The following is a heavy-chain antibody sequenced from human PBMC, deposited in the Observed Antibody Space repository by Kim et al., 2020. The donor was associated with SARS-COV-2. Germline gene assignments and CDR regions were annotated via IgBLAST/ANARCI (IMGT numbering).Heavy chain of an antibody. J-gene: IGHJ6*01. CDR1: GFIFNYYG. V-gene: IGHV3-33*01. D-gene: IGHD3-3*01. CDR2: IWCDGNDK. Sequence: GGSLRLSCAASGFIFNYYGMHWVRQAPGMGLEWVAVIWCDGNDKYYVDSVKGRFTVSRDNSKNTLYLQMNSLRVEDTAIYYCARVGPTSYDYYALDVW. CDR3: ARVGPTSYDYYALDV.